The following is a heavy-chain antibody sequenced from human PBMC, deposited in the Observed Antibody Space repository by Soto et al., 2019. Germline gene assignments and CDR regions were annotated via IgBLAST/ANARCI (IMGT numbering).Heavy chain of an antibody. J-gene: IGHJ4*02. CDR2: ISGYNGNT. V-gene: IGHV1-18*01. CDR3: ARSREVDY. Sequence: QVQLVQSGAEVKKPGASVKVSCKTSGYTFTTNGISWVRQAPGQGLEWLGWISGYNGNTNYAQKLQGRLTMTTDTSTSTAYMELRSLRSDDTAMYYCARSREVDYWGQRTLVTVSS. D-gene: IGHD6-13*01. CDR1: GYTFTTNG.